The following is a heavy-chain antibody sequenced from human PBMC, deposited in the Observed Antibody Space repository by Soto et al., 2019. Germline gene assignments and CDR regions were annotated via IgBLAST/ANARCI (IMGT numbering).Heavy chain of an antibody. D-gene: IGHD2-15*01. CDR3: ATGFLGISTGGNCPLDS. CDR2: IWYHGVDK. V-gene: IGHV3-33*01. J-gene: IGHJ4*02. Sequence: QVQLVESGGGVVQPERSLRLSCAASGFTFSRQAMHWVRQAPGRGLEWVAVIWYHGVDKYYADSVKGRVTISRDNSKNTVYLQMNSLRGEDTAVYYCATGFLGISTGGNCPLDSWGQGSLVTVSS. CDR1: GFTFSRQA.